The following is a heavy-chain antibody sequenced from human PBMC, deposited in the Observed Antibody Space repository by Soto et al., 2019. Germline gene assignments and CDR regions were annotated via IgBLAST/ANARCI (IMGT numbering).Heavy chain of an antibody. CDR2: IWYDGSNK. CDR3: AREGGYSYGFGWGLGP. V-gene: IGHV3-33*01. CDR1: GFTFSSYG. J-gene: IGHJ5*02. D-gene: IGHD5-18*01. Sequence: GGSLRLSCAASGFTFSSYGMHWVRQAPGKGLEWVAVIWYDGSNKYYADSVKGRFTISRDNSKNTLYLQMNSLRAEDTAVYYCAREGGYSYGFGWGLGPWGQGTLVTVSS.